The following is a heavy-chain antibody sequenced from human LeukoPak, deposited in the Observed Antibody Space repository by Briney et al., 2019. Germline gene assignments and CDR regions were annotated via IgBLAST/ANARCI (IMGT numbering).Heavy chain of an antibody. Sequence: SVKVSCKASGGTFSSYAISWVRQAPGQGLEWMGGIIPIFGTANYAQKFQGRVTITADESTSTAYMELSSLRSEDTAVYYCANVDTAMVFNYYYGMDVWGQGTTVTVSS. CDR1: GGTFSSYA. CDR2: IIPIFGTA. D-gene: IGHD5-18*01. J-gene: IGHJ6*02. V-gene: IGHV1-69*13. CDR3: ANVDTAMVFNYYYGMDV.